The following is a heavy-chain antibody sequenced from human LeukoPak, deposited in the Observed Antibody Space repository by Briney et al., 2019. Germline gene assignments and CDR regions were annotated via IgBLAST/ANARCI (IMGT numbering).Heavy chain of an antibody. CDR2: INHSGST. V-gene: IGHV4-34*01. CDR1: GGSFSGYY. D-gene: IGHD6-13*01. CDR3: ARGPYSSSYFDY. J-gene: IGHJ4*02. Sequence: SETLSLTCAVYGGSFSGYYWSWIRHPPGKGLERIGEINHSGSTYYTPSLKSRVTISVDTSKNHFSLKLSSVTAADTAVYYCARGPYSSSYFDYWGQGTLVTVSS.